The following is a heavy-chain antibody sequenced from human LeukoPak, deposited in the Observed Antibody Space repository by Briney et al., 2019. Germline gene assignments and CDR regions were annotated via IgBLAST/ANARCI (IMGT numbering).Heavy chain of an antibody. CDR3: TTGGRESSATFDY. V-gene: IGHV3-15*01. Sequence: PGGSLRLSCAASGFTFSNAWMSWVRQAPGKGLEWVGRIKSKTDGGTTDYAAPVKGRFTISRDDSKNTLYLQMNSLKTEDTAVYYCTTGGRESSATFDYWGQGTQVTVSS. J-gene: IGHJ4*02. D-gene: IGHD3-10*01. CDR2: IKSKTDGGTT. CDR1: GFTFSNAW.